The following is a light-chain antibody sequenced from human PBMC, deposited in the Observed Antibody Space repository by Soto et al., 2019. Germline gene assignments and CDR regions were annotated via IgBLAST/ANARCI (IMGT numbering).Light chain of an antibody. CDR2: DAS. V-gene: IGKV1-5*01. J-gene: IGKJ1*01. CDR3: QRYNSYSLT. CDR1: QNINEW. Sequence: DIQMTQSPSTLSASVGDRVTITCRASQNINEWLAWYQQKPGKAPKFLIYDASILASGVPSRFSGSGSGTEFTLTISSLQPDDFATYYCQRYNSYSLTFGRGTKVEIK.